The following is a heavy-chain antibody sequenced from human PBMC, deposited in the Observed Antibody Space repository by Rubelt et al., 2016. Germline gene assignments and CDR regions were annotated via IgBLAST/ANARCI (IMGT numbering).Heavy chain of an antibody. CDR3: ARAPPIWSGYSPFYYYYYMDV. D-gene: IGHD3-3*01. Sequence: REWVSSISSSSSYIYYADSVNGRFTISRDNAKNSLYLQMNSLRAEDTAVYYCARAPPIWSGYSPFYYYYYMDVWGKGTTVTVSS. J-gene: IGHJ6*03. V-gene: IGHV3-21*01. CDR2: ISSSSSYI.